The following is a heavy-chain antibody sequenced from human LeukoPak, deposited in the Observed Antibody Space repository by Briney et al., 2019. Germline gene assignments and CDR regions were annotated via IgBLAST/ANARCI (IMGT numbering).Heavy chain of an antibody. D-gene: IGHD4-17*01. V-gene: IGHV4-4*07. CDR2: NYTSGST. CDR1: GGSINIYY. CDR3: ARGPLTVTRGFDP. Sequence: SETLSLTCTVSGGSINIYYWSWIRQPAGKGLEWIGRNYTSGSTHYNPSLKSRVTMSVDTSKNQFSLKLSSVTAADTAVYYCARGPLTVTRGFDPWGQGTLVTVSS. J-gene: IGHJ5*02.